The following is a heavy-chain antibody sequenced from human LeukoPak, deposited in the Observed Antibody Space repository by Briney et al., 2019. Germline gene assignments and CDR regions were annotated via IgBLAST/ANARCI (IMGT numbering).Heavy chain of an antibody. D-gene: IGHD1-26*01. CDR1: GGTISRNY. Sequence: SEILSLTCTVSGGTISRNYWSWIRQPPGKGLEWIAYIDYSGSTNYNPSLKSRLTISVDASKNQFSLKLSSVTAADTAVYYCARDRRRELLHAFDIWGQGTMVTVSS. V-gene: IGHV4-59*01. J-gene: IGHJ3*02. CDR2: IDYSGST. CDR3: ARDRRRELLHAFDI.